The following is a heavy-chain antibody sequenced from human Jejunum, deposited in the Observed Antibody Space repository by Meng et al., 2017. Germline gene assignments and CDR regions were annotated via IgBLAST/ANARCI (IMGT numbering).Heavy chain of an antibody. J-gene: IGHJ4*02. Sequence: QTSLKESGHTRVNPTQTLALPSTFSGFSLSTSGVGVGWIRQPPGEALDYLALIYWDDDKRYNPSLKNRLTIAKDTSKNQVVLTMTNVDPVDTATYFCAHRLGPSGHSWDVGYFDFWGQGALVTVSS. D-gene: IGHD6-13*01. V-gene: IGHV2-5*02. CDR2: IYWDDDK. CDR1: GFSLSTSGVG. CDR3: AHRLGPSGHSWDVGYFDF.